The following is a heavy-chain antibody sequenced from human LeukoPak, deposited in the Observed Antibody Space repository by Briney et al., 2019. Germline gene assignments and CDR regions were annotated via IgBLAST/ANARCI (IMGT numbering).Heavy chain of an antibody. J-gene: IGHJ4*02. D-gene: IGHD1-1*01. Sequence: SQTLSLTCTVSGGSISSGGYYWSWIRQHPGKGLEWIGYIYYSGSTYYNPSLKSRVTISVDTSKNQFSLKLSSVTAADTAMYYCARGYDWNDTFLDYWGQGTLVTVSS. CDR1: GGSISSGGYY. CDR3: ARGYDWNDTFLDY. V-gene: IGHV4-31*03. CDR2: IYYSGST.